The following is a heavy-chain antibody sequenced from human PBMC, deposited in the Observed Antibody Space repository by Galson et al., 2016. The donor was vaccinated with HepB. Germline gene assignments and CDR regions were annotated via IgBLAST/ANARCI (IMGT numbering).Heavy chain of an antibody. V-gene: IGHV3-21*01. J-gene: IGHJ6*02. CDR1: GFTFSSYS. CDR3: ARDFGDYFTPWYYYFGMDV. CDR2: ISSSSSYI. Sequence: SLRLSCAASGFTFSSYSMNWVRQAPGKGLEWVSSISSSSSYIYYADSVKGRFTISRDNAKNSLYLQMTSLRAEDMAVYYCARDFGDYFTPWYYYFGMDVWGQGTTVTVSS. D-gene: IGHD4-17*01.